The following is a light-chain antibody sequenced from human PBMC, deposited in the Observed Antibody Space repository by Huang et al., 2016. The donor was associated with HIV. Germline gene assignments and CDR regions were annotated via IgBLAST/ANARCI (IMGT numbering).Light chain of an antibody. CDR2: DSS. Sequence: EIVLTQSSVTLSFSPGNRATRSCRASQTGGSYFAWYQQKPGQSPSLLIYDSSNRATGIPARFSGSGSETDFTITINSLKPEDFVVYYCKHCSNRPPPTFGQGTKVDLK. CDR1: QTGGSY. V-gene: IGKV3-11*01. J-gene: IGKJ1*01. CDR3: KHCSNRPPPT.